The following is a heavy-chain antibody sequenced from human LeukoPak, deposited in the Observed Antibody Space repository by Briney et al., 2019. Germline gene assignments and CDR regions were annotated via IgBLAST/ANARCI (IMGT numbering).Heavy chain of an antibody. Sequence: GESLRLSCAASGFTFRTYSMNWVRQAPGKGLEWVSAISGSGGSTYYADSVKGRFTISRDNSKNTLYLQMNSLRAEDTAVYYCAKGERSSRGTRPFDYWGQGTLVTVSS. J-gene: IGHJ4*02. CDR1: GFTFRTYS. D-gene: IGHD6-13*01. V-gene: IGHV3-23*01. CDR3: AKGERSSRGTRPFDY. CDR2: ISGSGGST.